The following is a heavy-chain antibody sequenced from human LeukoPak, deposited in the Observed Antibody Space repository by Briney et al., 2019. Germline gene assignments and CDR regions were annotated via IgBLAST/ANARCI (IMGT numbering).Heavy chain of an antibody. V-gene: IGHV3-66*01. J-gene: IGHJ4*02. CDR1: GFTVSRNC. CDR2: IFSGGTT. CDR3: ARGPGSYYFDY. D-gene: IGHD1-1*01. Sequence: GGSLRLSCAASGFTVSRNCMSWVRQAPGKGLEWVSVIFSGGTTYYADSVKGRFTISRDNSKNTLYLQMNSLRAEDTAVYFCARGPGSYYFDYWGQGTLVTVSS.